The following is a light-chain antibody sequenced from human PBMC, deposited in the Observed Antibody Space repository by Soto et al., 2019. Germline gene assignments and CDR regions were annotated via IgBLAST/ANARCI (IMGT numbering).Light chain of an antibody. Sequence: GDRVTITCRAGQSISTWLAWYQQKPGKVPNLLIYDATSLESGVPSRFSGSGSGTEFTLTISSLQPDDFATYYCQQYNSDSWTFGQGTKVDIK. CDR2: DAT. CDR1: QSISTW. V-gene: IGKV1-5*01. CDR3: QQYNSDSWT. J-gene: IGKJ1*01.